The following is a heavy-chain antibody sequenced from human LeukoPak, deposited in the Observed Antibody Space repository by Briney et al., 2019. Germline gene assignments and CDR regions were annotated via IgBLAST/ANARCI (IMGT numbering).Heavy chain of an antibody. D-gene: IGHD3-10*01. Sequence: GGSLRLSCAASGFTFDDYAMHWVRQAPGKGLEWVSGINWNSGSVTYADSVQGRFTISRDNAKNSLYLQMYSLRTEDTALYYCAKGRTYYFFDYWGQETLVTVSS. CDR2: INWNSGSV. V-gene: IGHV3-9*01. J-gene: IGHJ4*02. CDR3: AKGRTYYFFDY. CDR1: GFTFDDYA.